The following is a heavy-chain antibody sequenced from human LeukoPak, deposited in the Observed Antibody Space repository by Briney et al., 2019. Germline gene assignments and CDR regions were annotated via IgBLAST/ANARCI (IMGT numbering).Heavy chain of an antibody. CDR2: INPNSGGT. Sequence: ASVKASCKASGYTFTGYYMHWVRQAPGQGLEWMGWINPNSGGTNYAQKFQGRVTMTRDTSISTAYMELSRLRSDDTAVYYCARGASSTSSFDYWGQGTLVTVSS. CDR1: GYTFTGYY. CDR3: ARGASSTSSFDY. V-gene: IGHV1-2*02. J-gene: IGHJ4*02. D-gene: IGHD2-2*01.